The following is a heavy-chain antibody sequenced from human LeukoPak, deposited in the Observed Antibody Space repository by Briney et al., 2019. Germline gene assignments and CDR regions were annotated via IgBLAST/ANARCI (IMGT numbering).Heavy chain of an antibody. D-gene: IGHD3-10*01. CDR1: GGTFSSYA. Sequence: ASVKVSCKASGGTFSSYAISWVRQAPEQGLEWMGGIIPIFGTANYAQKFQGRVTITADESTSTAYMELSSLRSEDTAVYYCASSGELLPPDYWGQGTLVTVSS. CDR2: IIPIFGTA. J-gene: IGHJ4*02. V-gene: IGHV1-69*13. CDR3: ASSGELLPPDY.